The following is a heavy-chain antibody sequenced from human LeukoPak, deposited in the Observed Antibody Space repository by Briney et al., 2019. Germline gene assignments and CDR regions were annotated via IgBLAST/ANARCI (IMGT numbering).Heavy chain of an antibody. Sequence: ASVKVSCKASGYTFTGHYMHWVRQAPGQGLEWMGWINPNSGGTKYAQKFQGRVTMTRDTSISTAYMELSRLRSDDTAVYYCARNIVVVVAAGKGDALDIWGQGTMVTVSS. CDR2: INPNSGGT. J-gene: IGHJ3*02. D-gene: IGHD2-15*01. V-gene: IGHV1-2*02. CDR1: GYTFTGHY. CDR3: ARNIVVVVAAGKGDALDI.